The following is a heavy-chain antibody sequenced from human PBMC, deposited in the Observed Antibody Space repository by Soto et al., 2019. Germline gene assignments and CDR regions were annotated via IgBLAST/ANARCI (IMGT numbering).Heavy chain of an antibody. CDR3: ARDRGNPDSFDL. CDR1: GFTFGSYS. D-gene: IGHD3-10*01. Sequence: PGGSLRLSCAASGFTFGSYSMNWVRQAPGKGLVWLSHINSDGSTIVYADSVKGRFTIFRDNAKNTLYLQMNSLRVEDTAVYYCARDRGNPDSFDLWGQGTMVTVSS. V-gene: IGHV3-74*01. CDR2: INSDGSTI. J-gene: IGHJ3*01.